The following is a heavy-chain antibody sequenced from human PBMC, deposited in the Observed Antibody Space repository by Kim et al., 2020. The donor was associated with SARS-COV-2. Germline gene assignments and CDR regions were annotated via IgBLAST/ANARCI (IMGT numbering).Heavy chain of an antibody. V-gene: IGHV3-33*05. CDR1: GFTFSSYG. CDR2: ISYDGSNK. Sequence: GGSLRLSCAASGFTFSSYGMHWVRQAPGKGLEWVAVISYDGSNKYYADSVKGRFTISRDNSKNTLYLQMNSLRAEDTAVYYCARGGPYSSSWRFDYWGQG. D-gene: IGHD6-13*01. J-gene: IGHJ4*02. CDR3: ARGGPYSSSWRFDY.